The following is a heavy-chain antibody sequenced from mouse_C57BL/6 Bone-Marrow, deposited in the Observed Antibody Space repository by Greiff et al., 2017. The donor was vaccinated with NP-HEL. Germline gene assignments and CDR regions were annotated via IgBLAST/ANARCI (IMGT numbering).Heavy chain of an antibody. CDR3: ASYGSNHAMDY. CDR1: EYEFPSHD. D-gene: IGHD1-1*01. J-gene: IGHJ4*01. CDR2: ITSDGGST. V-gene: IGHV5-2*01. Sequence: EVHLVESGGGLVQPGESLKLSCESNEYEFPSHDMSWVRKTPEKRLELVAAITSDGGSTYYPDTMERRFIISRDNTKKTLYLPMSSLRSEDTALYYCASYGSNHAMDYWGQGTSVTVSS.